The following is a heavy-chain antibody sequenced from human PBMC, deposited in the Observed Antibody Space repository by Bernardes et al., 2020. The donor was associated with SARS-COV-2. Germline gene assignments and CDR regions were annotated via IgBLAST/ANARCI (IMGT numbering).Heavy chain of an antibody. CDR3: AADLGYCGGDCFDY. D-gene: IGHD2-21*01. Sequence: SVQVSCKASGFTFTSSAMQWVRQARGQRLEWIGWIVVGSGNTNYAQKFQQRVTITRDMSTSTAYMELSSLRSEDTAVYYCAADLGYCGGDCFDYWGQGTLVTVSS. CDR1: GFTFTSSA. V-gene: IGHV1-58*02. J-gene: IGHJ4*02. CDR2: IVVGSGNT.